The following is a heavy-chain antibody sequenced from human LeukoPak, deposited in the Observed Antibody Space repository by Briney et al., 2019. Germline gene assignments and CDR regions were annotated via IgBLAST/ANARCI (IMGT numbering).Heavy chain of an antibody. CDR3: ARVQYCSGGSCYRFDY. CDR1: GFTFSDYY. D-gene: IGHD2-15*01. CDR2: ISSSGSTI. J-gene: IGHJ4*02. Sequence: NPGGSLRLSCAASGFTFSDYYMSWLRQAPGKGLEWVSYISSSGSTIYYADSVKGRFTISRDNAKNSLYLQMNSLIGEDTAVHYCARVQYCSGGSCYRFDYWGQGTLVTLSS. V-gene: IGHV3-11*04.